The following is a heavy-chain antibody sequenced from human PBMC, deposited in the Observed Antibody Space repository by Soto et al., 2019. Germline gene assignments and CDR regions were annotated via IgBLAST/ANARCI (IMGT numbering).Heavy chain of an antibody. CDR1: GYTFTSYA. D-gene: IGHD3-22*01. J-gene: IGHJ4*01. V-gene: IGHV1-3*01. CDR2: INAGNGNT. CDR3: ARDRGVVVSPFDY. Sequence: QVQLVQSGAEVKKPGASVKVSCKASGYTFTSYAMHWVRQAPGQRLEWMGWINAGNGNTKYSQKFQGRVTITRDTSASTAYMELSSLRSEDTAVYYCARDRGVVVSPFDYWGHGTLVTVSS.